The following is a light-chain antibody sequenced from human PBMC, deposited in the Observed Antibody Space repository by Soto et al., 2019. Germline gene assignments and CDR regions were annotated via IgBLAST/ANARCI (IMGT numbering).Light chain of an antibody. CDR2: DDR. J-gene: IGLJ3*02. CDR1: NIGNKV. CDR3: QVWDTSDPRVM. Sequence: SSELTQPPSVSVAPGLTATITCGGDNIGNKVVHWYQQKPGQAPVLVVYDDRDRPSGIPERFSGSNSGNTATLTISRVEAGDEADYHCQVWDTSDPRVMFGGGTKLTVL. V-gene: IGLV3-21*02.